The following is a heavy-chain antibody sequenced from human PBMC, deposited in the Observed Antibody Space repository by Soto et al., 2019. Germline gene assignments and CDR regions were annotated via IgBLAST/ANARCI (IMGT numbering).Heavy chain of an antibody. Sequence: SETLSLTCTVSGGSISSSSYYWGWIRQPPGKGLEWIESIYYSGITYYNPSLKSRVTISVDTSKNQFSLKLSSVTAADTALYYCASIAAAGWFDPWGQGTRVSVSS. J-gene: IGHJ5*02. V-gene: IGHV4-39*01. CDR2: IYYSGIT. CDR1: GGSISSSSYY. CDR3: ASIAAAGWFDP. D-gene: IGHD6-13*01.